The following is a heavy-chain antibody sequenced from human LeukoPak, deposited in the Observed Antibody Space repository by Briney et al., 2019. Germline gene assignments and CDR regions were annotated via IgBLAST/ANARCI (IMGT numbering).Heavy chain of an antibody. CDR3: ARGTVLLDY. D-gene: IGHD4-17*01. V-gene: IGHV4-59*08. CDR1: AGSISSYY. Sequence: SETLSLTCTVSAGSISSYYWSWIRQPPGKGLEWIGYIYYSGSTNYNPSLKSRVTISVDTSKNQFSLKLSSVTAADTAVYYCARGTVLLDYWGQGTLVTVSS. J-gene: IGHJ4*02. CDR2: IYYSGST.